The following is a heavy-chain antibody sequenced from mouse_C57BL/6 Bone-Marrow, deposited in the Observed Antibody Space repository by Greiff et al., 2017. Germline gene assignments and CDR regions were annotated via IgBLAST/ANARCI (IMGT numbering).Heavy chain of an antibody. CDR1: GFTFSSYA. CDR2: ISDGGSYT. D-gene: IGHD2-4*01. J-gene: IGHJ3*01. Sequence: VQLKESGGGLVKPGGSLKLSCAASGFTFSSYAMSWVRQTPEKRLEWVATISDGGSYTYYPDNVKGRFTISRDNAKNNLYLQMSHLKSEDTAMYYCARVYDYSWFAYWGQGTLVTVSA. CDR3: ARVYDYSWFAY. V-gene: IGHV5-4*01.